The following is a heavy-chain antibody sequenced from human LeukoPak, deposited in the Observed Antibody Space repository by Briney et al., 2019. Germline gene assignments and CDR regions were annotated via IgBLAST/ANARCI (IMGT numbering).Heavy chain of an antibody. D-gene: IGHD6-13*01. J-gene: IGHJ4*02. CDR3: APDLRGSAWSLDD. Sequence: GGSLRLSCAASGFTFSNYAMGRVRQAPGKGLEWVSLISGSGGDTYFADSVKGRFAIFRENSKNTLYLQMDGLRVEDTAIYYCAPDLRGSAWSLDDWGQGTLVTVSS. V-gene: IGHV3-23*01. CDR1: GFTFSNYA. CDR2: ISGSGGDT.